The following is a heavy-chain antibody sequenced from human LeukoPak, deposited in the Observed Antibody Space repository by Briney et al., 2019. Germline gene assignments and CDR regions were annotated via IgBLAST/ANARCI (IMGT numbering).Heavy chain of an antibody. CDR1: GCTFTSYG. CDR2: INNYNGNA. D-gene: IGHD6-19*01. J-gene: IGHJ4*02. CDR3: ARQAGGYSSGWYQFHFDY. Sequence: ASVKVSCKASGCTFTSYGISWVRQAPGQGLEWMGWINNYNGNADYAQKLQGRVTVTTDTSTSTAYMELKSLRSDDTAVYYCARQAGGYSSGWYQFHFDYWGQGTLVTVSS. V-gene: IGHV1-18*04.